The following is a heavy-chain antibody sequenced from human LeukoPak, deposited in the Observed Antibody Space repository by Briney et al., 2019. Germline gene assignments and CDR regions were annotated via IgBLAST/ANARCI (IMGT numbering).Heavy chain of an antibody. CDR2: INPNCGGT. CDR1: GYTFTGYY. CDR3: ARDADIVVVPAATRDVDWFDP. J-gene: IGHJ5*02. D-gene: IGHD2-2*01. V-gene: IGHV1-2*02. Sequence: ASVTVSFKASGYTFTGYYMHWVRQAPGQGLEWMGWINPNCGGTNYAQKFQGRVTMTRDTSISTAYMELSRLRSDDTAVYYCARDADIVVVPAATRDVDWFDPWGQGTLVTVSS.